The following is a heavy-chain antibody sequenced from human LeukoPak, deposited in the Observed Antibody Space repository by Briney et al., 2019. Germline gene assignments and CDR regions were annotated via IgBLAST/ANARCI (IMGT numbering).Heavy chain of an antibody. J-gene: IGHJ4*02. CDR3: AKERLYSGYDHSDY. V-gene: IGHV3-30*18. CDR1: GFTFSSYG. CDR2: ISYDGSNK. D-gene: IGHD5-12*01. Sequence: GGSRRLSCAASGFTFSSYGMHWVRQAPGKGLEWVAVISYDGSNKYYADSVKGRFTISRDNSKNTLYLQMNSLRAEDTAVYYCAKERLYSGYDHSDYWGQGTLVTVSS.